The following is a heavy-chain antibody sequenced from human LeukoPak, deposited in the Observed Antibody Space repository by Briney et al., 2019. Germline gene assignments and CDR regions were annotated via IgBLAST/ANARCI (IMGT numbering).Heavy chain of an antibody. CDR3: ARAEWFGELRRFDY. V-gene: IGHV3-30*19. D-gene: IGHD3-10*01. CDR1: GFTFSSYG. Sequence: AGSLTLSCAASGFTFSSYGRHWVRQAPGKGLEWVAVISYDGSNKYYADSVKGRFTISRDNSKNTLYLQMNSLRAEDTAVYYCARAEWFGELRRFDYWGQGTLVTVSS. J-gene: IGHJ4*02. CDR2: ISYDGSNK.